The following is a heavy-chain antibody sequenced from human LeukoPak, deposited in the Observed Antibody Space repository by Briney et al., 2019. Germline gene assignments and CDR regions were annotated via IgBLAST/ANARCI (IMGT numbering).Heavy chain of an antibody. J-gene: IGHJ4*02. D-gene: IGHD2-15*01. Sequence: GGSLRLSCAASGFTFSSYSMNWVRQAPGKGLEWVSSISSSSSYIYYADSVKGRFTISRDNAKNSLYLQMNSLRAEDTAVYYCARQRRYCSGDNCYQRTFDYWGQGTLVTVSS. CDR1: GFTFSSYS. CDR2: ISSSSSYI. V-gene: IGHV3-21*01. CDR3: ARQRRYCSGDNCYQRTFDY.